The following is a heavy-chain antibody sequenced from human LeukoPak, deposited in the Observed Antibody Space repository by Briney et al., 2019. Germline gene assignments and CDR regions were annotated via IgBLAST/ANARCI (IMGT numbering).Heavy chain of an antibody. J-gene: IGHJ4*02. D-gene: IGHD3-10*01. CDR3: ARHSGVRFGEFIDY. V-gene: IGHV4-59*08. CDR1: GGSISSYY. CDR2: IYYSGST. Sequence: SETLSLTCTVSGGSISSYYWSWIRQPPGKGLEWIGYIYYSGSTNYNPSLKSRVTISVDTSKNQFPLKLSSVTAADTAVYYCARHSGVRFGEFIDYWGQGTLVTVSS.